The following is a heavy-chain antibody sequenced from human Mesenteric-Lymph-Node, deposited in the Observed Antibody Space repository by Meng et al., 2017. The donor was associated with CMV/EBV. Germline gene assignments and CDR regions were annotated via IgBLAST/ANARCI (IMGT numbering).Heavy chain of an antibody. V-gene: IGHV5-51*01. CDR2: IYPDDSDT. J-gene: IGHJ3*01. CDR3: LRVHPADV. CDR1: GYRFTTNW. D-gene: IGHD1-1*01. Sequence: KVSCKGSGYRFTTNWIGWVRQMPGKGLELMGIIYPDDSDTRYSPSFQGQVTSSVDKSITTAYLQWTSLKASDTAMYYCLRVHPADVWGQGTMVTVSS.